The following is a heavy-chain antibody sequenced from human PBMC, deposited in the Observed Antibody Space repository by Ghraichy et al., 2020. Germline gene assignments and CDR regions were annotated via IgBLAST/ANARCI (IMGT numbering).Heavy chain of an antibody. CDR1: GFTFSTYS. CDR3: ARIALTTNMDTFDI. D-gene: IGHD4/OR15-4a*01. CDR2: ISSSGSYI. V-gene: IGHV3-21*01. J-gene: IGHJ3*02. Sequence: GGSLRLSCAASGFTFSTYSMTWVRQAPGKGLEWVSSISSSGSYIYYADSVKGRFTISRDNAKNSLSLQMNSLRAEDTAVYFCARIALTTNMDTFDIWGQGTVVTVSS.